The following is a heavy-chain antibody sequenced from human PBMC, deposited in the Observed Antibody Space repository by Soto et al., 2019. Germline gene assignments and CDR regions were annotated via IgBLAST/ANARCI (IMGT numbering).Heavy chain of an antibody. V-gene: IGHV1-18*01. J-gene: IGHJ4*02. CDR1: GYTFTSYG. CDR2: ISAYNGNT. CDR3: ARVWLVQSWSGTFDY. D-gene: IGHD6-19*01. Sequence: QVQLVQSGAEVKKPGASVKVSCKASGYTFTSYGISWVRQAPGQGLEWMGWISAYNGNTNYAQKLQGRLTMTTDTSTTTAYMELRSLRSDDTAVYYCARVWLVQSWSGTFDYWGQGTLVTVSS.